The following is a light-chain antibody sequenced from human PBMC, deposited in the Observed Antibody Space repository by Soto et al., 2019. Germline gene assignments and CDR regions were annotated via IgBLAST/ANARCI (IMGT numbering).Light chain of an antibody. CDR3: QQYNNWPPIVWT. CDR1: QSVSSN. V-gene: IGKV3-15*01. CDR2: GAS. Sequence: EIVMTQSRATLSESPGERATLSCRASQSVSSNLAWYQQKPGQAPRLLIYGASTRATGIPARFSGSGSGTEFTLTISSLQSEDFAVYYCQQYNNWPPIVWTFGQGTKVDIK. J-gene: IGKJ1*01.